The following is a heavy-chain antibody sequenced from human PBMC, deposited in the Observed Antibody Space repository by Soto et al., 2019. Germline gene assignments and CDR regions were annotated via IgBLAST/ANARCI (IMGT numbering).Heavy chain of an antibody. Sequence: SETLSLTCTVSGGSISSYYWSWIRQPPGKGLEWIGYIYYSGSTNYNPSLKSRVTISVDTSKNQFSLKLSSVTAADTAVYYCARDANNWLDPCGQGSLVTVYS. CDR2: IYYSGST. CDR3: ARDANNWLDP. J-gene: IGHJ5*02. V-gene: IGHV4-59*01. CDR1: GGSISSYY.